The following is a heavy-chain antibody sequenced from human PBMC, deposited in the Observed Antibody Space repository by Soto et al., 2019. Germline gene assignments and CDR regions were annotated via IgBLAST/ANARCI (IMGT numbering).Heavy chain of an antibody. CDR3: AIPCTVTNRLGNYDFDI. Sequence: WASVKVSCKASGYTFSSYAISWVRQAPGQGLEWMGGINPSFGKAKYAQKFQDRVTITADEYTSTAYMELSSLRSEDTAVYYCAIPCTVTNRLGNYDFDIWGQGTMVTVSS. CDR1: GYTFSSYA. V-gene: IGHV1-69*13. CDR2: INPSFGKA. D-gene: IGHD4-17*01. J-gene: IGHJ3*02.